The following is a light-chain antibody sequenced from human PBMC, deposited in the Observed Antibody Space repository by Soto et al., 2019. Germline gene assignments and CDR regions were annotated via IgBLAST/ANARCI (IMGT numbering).Light chain of an antibody. CDR2: GVS. CDR3: QVYGSSPKT. Sequence: IVLTQSPGTLSLSPGEGATLSCSASQPVNSGYLAWYQQKPGQAPRLLMYGVSTRDTGITDRFSGSGAGTDFTLTISRLEPGDFAVYYCQVYGSSPKTFGQGTKVEFK. CDR1: QPVNSGY. V-gene: IGKV3-20*01. J-gene: IGKJ1*01.